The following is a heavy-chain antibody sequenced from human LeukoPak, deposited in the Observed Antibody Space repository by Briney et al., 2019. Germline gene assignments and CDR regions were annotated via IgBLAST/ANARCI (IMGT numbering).Heavy chain of an antibody. V-gene: IGHV3-21*01. CDR2: ISSSSSYI. CDR1: GFTFSSHA. CDR3: ARSNYYDSSGYFDY. J-gene: IGHJ4*02. D-gene: IGHD3-22*01. Sequence: GGSLRLPCVGSGFTFSSHAMNWVRQAPGKGLEWVSSISSSSSYIYYADSVKGRFTISRDNAKNSLYLQMNSLRAEDTAVYYCARSNYYDSSGYFDYWGQGTLVTVSS.